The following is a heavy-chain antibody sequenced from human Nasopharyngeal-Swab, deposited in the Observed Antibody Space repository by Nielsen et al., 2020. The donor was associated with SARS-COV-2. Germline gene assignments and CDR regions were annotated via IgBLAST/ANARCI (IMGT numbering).Heavy chain of an antibody. D-gene: IGHD6-13*01. CDR1: GYTFTSYA. CDR3: ARDTRSSWYYNYGMDV. J-gene: IGHJ6*02. Sequence: ASVKVSCKASGYTFTSYAMNWVRQAPGQGLEWMGWINTNTGNPTYAQGFTGRFVFSLDTSVSTAYLQISSLKAEDTAVYYCARDTRSSWYYNYGMDVWGQGTTVTVSS. CDR2: INTNTGNP. V-gene: IGHV7-4-1*02.